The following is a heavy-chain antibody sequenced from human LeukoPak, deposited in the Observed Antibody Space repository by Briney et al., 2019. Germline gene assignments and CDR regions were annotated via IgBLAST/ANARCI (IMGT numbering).Heavy chain of an antibody. D-gene: IGHD6-19*01. V-gene: IGHV3-9*01. J-gene: IGHJ4*02. Sequence: SLRLSCAGSGFIFNNYAMHWLRQPPGKGLEWVSGISCNSGSIDYAYSVKGRFTISNDNANNSLYLQMNSLRVEDTAFYYCAKDNRRHYTSAPNPVSLHWGQGPLVTVSS. CDR2: ISCNSGSI. CDR1: GFIFNNYA. CDR3: AKDNRRHYTSAPNPVSLH.